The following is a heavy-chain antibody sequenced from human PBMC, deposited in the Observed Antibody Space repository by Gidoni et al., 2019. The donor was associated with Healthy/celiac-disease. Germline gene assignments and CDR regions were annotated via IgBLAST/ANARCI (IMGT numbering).Heavy chain of an antibody. CDR3: ARAIAAAANNWDDP. J-gene: IGHJ5*01. V-gene: IGHV4-38-2*01. CDR2: IYHCGST. CDR1: GYSLSSGYF. D-gene: IGHD6-13*01. Sequence: QAQPQESGPGLVKPLETLSPTCHVPGYSLSSGYFWGWLRQPPGKGLEGIGGIYHCGSTYYNPSLKRRVTISVGTSKDQFSLELGSVTAAGTAVYYCARAIAAAANNWDDPWGQGTLVTVSS.